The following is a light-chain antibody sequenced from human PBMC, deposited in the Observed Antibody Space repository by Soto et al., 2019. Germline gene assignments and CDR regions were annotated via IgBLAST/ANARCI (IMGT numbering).Light chain of an antibody. J-gene: IGKJ1*01. CDR2: HAS. V-gene: IGKV1-5*01. CDR3: QQYNNWPPWT. CDR1: QSISRW. Sequence: DIQMTQSPSTLSASVGDRVTITCRASQSISRWLAWYQQKPGKAPNLLIYHASSLESGVPSRFSGSGSGTEFTLTISSLQSEDFAVYYCQQYNNWPPWTFGQGTKVDIK.